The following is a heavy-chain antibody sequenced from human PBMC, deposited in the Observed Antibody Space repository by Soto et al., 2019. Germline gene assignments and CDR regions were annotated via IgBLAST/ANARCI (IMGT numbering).Heavy chain of an antibody. CDR3: AKASGVRDRLFDY. D-gene: IGHD3-10*01. CDR1: GVTFSSYA. V-gene: IGHV3-23*01. CDR2: ISGSGGNT. Sequence: PGGSLRLSCAASGVTFSSYAMSWVRQAPGKGLEWVSAISGSGGNTYYADSVKGRFTISRDNSKNTLYLQMNSLRAEDTAVYYCAKASGVRDRLFDYWGQGTLVTVSS. J-gene: IGHJ4*02.